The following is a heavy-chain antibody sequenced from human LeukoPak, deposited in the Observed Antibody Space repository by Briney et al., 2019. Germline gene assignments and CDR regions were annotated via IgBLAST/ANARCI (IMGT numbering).Heavy chain of an antibody. Sequence: SETLSLTCSVNGGSFSAYYWSWIRQPPGKGLEWVGELNHSGSTNYNPSLKSRVTFSVDTSKNQFSLKLSSVTAADTAVYYCARVYGSGYDFRGAFDTWGQGTMVTVSS. CDR3: ARVYGSGYDFRGAFDT. J-gene: IGHJ3*02. D-gene: IGHD5-12*01. V-gene: IGHV4-34*01. CDR1: GGSFSAYY. CDR2: LNHSGST.